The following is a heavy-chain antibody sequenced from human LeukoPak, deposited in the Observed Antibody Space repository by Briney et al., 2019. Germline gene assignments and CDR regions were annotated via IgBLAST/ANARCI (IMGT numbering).Heavy chain of an antibody. D-gene: IGHD6-6*01. CDR3: ARLTRLSTSPDRYYLDY. Sequence: SETLSLTCTVSGDSISSYYWSWLRQPPGKGLEWIGYIYTSGGTNYIPSLKGRVTISIDTSKNQFSLKLSSVTAADSAVYYCARLTRLSTSPDRYYLDYWGQGTLVTVSS. J-gene: IGHJ4*02. CDR2: IYTSGGT. V-gene: IGHV4-4*09. CDR1: GDSISSYY.